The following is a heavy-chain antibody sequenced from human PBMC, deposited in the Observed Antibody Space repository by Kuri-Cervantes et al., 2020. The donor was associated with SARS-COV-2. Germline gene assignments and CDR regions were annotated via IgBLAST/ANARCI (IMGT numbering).Heavy chain of an antibody. J-gene: IGHJ6*02. CDR3: ARAPIYCSSTSCYGAYGMDV. Sequence: GGSLRLSCAASGFTFSSYWMSWVRQAPGKGLEWVANIKQDGSEKYYVDSVKGRFTISRDNAKNSLYLQMNSLRAEDTAVYYCARAPIYCSSTSCYGAYGMDVWGQGTTVTSP. V-gene: IGHV3-7*05. CDR2: IKQDGSEK. D-gene: IGHD2-2*01. CDR1: GFTFSSYW.